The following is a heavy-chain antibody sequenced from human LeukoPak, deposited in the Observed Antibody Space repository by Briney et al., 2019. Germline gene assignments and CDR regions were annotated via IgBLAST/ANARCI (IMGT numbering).Heavy chain of an antibody. V-gene: IGHV4-61*05. D-gene: IGHD4-23*01. J-gene: IGHJ4*02. Sequence: SETLSLTCTVSGGSISSSSYYWGWIRQPPGKGLEWIGYIYYSGSTNYNPSLKSRVTISVDTSKNQFSLKLSSVTAADTAVYYCARGLTTVVTLDYWGQGTLVTVSS. CDR3: ARGLTTVVTLDY. CDR1: GGSISSSSYY. CDR2: IYYSGST.